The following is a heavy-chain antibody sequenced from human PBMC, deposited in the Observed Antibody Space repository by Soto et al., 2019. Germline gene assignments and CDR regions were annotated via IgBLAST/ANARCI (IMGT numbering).Heavy chain of an antibody. Sequence: SETLSLTCAVYGGSFSGYYWSWIRQPPGKGLEWIGEINHSGSTNYNPSLKSRVTISVDTSKNQFSLKLSSVTAADTAVYYCARGPESLTTYYWGQGTLVTVSS. CDR3: ARGPESLTTYY. CDR2: INHSGST. CDR1: GGSFSGYY. D-gene: IGHD1-1*01. J-gene: IGHJ4*02. V-gene: IGHV4-34*01.